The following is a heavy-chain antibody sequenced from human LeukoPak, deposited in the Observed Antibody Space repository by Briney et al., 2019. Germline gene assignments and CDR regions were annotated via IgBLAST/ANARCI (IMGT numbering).Heavy chain of an antibody. Sequence: GGSLRLSCAASGFTFSSYAMNWVRQAPGKGLEWVALISLDGSNKDYAESVKGRFTISRDNSKNTLYVEMTSLRADDTAVYYCARDLRKGRYFDYWGQGTLVTVSS. CDR1: GFTFSSYA. CDR2: ISLDGSNK. V-gene: IGHV3-30*03. J-gene: IGHJ4*02. CDR3: ARDLRKGRYFDY. D-gene: IGHD3-10*01.